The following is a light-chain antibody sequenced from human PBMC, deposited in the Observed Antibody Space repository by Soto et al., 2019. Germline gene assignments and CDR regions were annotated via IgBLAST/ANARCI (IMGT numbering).Light chain of an antibody. CDR3: CSYAGTGSSV. CDR2: EGS. Sequence: QSALTQPASVSGSPGQSVTISCAGTSSDVGNYDLVSWYQQLPGKAPKFILYEGSKRPSGVSNRFSGSKSGNTASLTISGLQAEDEADYYCCSYAGTGSSVFATGTKVNVL. J-gene: IGLJ1*01. CDR1: SSDVGNYDL. V-gene: IGLV2-23*01.